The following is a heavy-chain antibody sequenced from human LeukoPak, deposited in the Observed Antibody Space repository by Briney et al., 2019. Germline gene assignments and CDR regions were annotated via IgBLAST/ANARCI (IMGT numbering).Heavy chain of an antibody. CDR3: AREETNYYDSSGYFYYFDY. V-gene: IGHV1-18*01. Sequence: ASVKVSCKASGYTFTSYGISWVRQAPGQGLEWMGWISAYNGNTNYAQKLQGRVTMTTDTSTSTAYMELRSLRSDDTAVYYCAREETNYYDSSGYFYYFDYGGQGTLVTVSS. CDR1: GYTFTSYG. J-gene: IGHJ4*02. CDR2: ISAYNGNT. D-gene: IGHD3-22*01.